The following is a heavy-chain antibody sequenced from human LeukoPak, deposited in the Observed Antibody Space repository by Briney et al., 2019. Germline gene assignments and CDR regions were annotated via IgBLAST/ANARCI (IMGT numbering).Heavy chain of an antibody. J-gene: IGHJ4*02. V-gene: IGHV1-69*05. CDR1: GGTFSSYA. Sequence: SVKVSCKASGGTFSSYAISWVRQAPGQGLEWMGRIIPISGTANYAQKFQGRVTITTDESTSTAYMELSSLRSEDTAVYYCAREGLPGDYSVFDYWGQGTLVTVSS. CDR3: AREGLPGDYSVFDY. D-gene: IGHD4-17*01. CDR2: IIPISGTA.